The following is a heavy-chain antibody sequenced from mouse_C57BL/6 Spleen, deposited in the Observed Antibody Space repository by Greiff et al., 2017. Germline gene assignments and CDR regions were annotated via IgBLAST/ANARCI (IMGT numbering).Heavy chain of an antibody. CDR3: ARSGILRPYFDY. CDR1: GYTFTSYW. CDR2: INPSNGGT. D-gene: IGHD1-2*01. Sequence: VQLQQSGTELVKPGASVKLSCKASGYTFTSYWMHWVKQRPGQGLEWIGNINPSNGGTNYNEKFKSKATLTVDKSSSTAYMQLSSLTSEDSAVYYCARSGILRPYFDYWGQGTTLTVSS. J-gene: IGHJ2*01. V-gene: IGHV1-53*01.